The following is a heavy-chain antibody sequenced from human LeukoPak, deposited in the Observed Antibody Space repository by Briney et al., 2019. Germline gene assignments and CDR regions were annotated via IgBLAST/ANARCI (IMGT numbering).Heavy chain of an antibody. CDR1: GLTFSTYG. V-gene: IGHV3-30*03. D-gene: IGHD6-19*01. J-gene: IGHJ4*02. CDR2: ISHDGSTK. CDR3: ARDLGYSSGPNY. Sequence: GRSLRLSCAASGLTFSTYGMHWVRQAPGKGLEWVAVISHDGSTKKYADAVKGRFTISSDKSKNTVYLQMNSLRAEDTAVYYCARDLGYSSGPNYWGQGTRVTVSS.